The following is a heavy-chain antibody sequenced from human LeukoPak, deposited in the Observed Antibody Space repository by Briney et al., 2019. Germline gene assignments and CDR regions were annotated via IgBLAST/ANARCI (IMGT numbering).Heavy chain of an antibody. CDR3: GVRSSRIAAADPHLCC. J-gene: IGHJ4*02. Sequence: PGGSLRLSCAAYGFTVSSIYMSWVRQAPGKGLEWVSVIYGGGSTYYADSVKGRFTISRDNSKNTLYLQMNSLRAADKAAYYCGVRSSRIAAADPHLCCWGQGTLVTVSS. V-gene: IGHV3-66*02. CDR2: IYGGGST. D-gene: IGHD6-13*01. CDR1: GFTVSSIY.